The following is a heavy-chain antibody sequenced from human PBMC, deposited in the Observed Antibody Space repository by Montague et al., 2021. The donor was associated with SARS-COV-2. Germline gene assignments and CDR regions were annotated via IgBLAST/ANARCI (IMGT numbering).Heavy chain of an antibody. CDR3: ARVGFYYDRSGPSDFDY. D-gene: IGHD3-22*01. CDR1: VDSISSNNCY. Sequence: SETLSLTCTVSVDSISSNNCYWGWIRQPPGKALEWIGSIYYSGSAYYNPSLKSRVTMSVDTSENQFSLKLSSVTAADTAVYYCARVGFYYDRSGPSDFDYWGQGTRVTVSS. CDR2: IYYSGSA. V-gene: IGHV4-39*07. J-gene: IGHJ4*02.